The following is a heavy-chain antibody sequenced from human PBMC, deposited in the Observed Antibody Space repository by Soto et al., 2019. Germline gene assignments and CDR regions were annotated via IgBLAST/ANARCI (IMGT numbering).Heavy chain of an antibody. D-gene: IGHD3-16*01. CDR1: GFAFSSVG. Sequence: QVQLVESGGGVVQPGRSLRLSCAASGFAFSSVGMQWGRQAPGKGLEWVASISYDGNIKKFADSVKGRFTISRDISSNTLFLQMSGLRSEDTAVYYCARFWGPVTSAVDDYWGQGTLVTVSS. J-gene: IGHJ4*02. V-gene: IGHV3-30*03. CDR2: ISYDGNIK. CDR3: ARFWGPVTSAVDDY.